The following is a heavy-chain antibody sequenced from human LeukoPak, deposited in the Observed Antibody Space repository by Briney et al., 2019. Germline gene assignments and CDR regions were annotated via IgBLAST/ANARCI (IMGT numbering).Heavy chain of an antibody. D-gene: IGHD6-19*01. J-gene: IGHJ4*02. CDR2: IYYRGST. Sequence: SETLSLTCTVSGGSISTGTYYWGWIRQPPGKGLECIGSIYYRGSTYYNPSLKSQVTISVDTSNNQFSLNLSSVTAADTAVYYCARRRYPGYSSGLFDYWGQGTLVTVSS. V-gene: IGHV4-39*01. CDR1: GGSISTGTYY. CDR3: ARRRYPGYSSGLFDY.